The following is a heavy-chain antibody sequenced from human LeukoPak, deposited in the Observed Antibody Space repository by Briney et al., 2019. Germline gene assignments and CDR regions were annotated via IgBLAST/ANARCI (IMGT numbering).Heavy chain of an antibody. Sequence: PGGSLRLSCAASGFAFSAYEMNWVRQAPGKGLEWVSYISKSDDIIYYADSVKGRFTISRDNAKNSLYLQMNSLRAEDTAVYYCARDPSRGWYKKQVDYWGQGTLVTVSS. D-gene: IGHD6-19*01. J-gene: IGHJ4*02. CDR2: ISKSDDII. CDR3: ARDPSRGWYKKQVDY. CDR1: GFAFSAYE. V-gene: IGHV3-48*03.